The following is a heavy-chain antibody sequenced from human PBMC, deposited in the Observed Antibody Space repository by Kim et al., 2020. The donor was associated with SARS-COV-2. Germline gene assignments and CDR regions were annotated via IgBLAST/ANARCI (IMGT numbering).Heavy chain of an antibody. V-gene: IGHV4-34*01. J-gene: IGHJ2*01. CDR3: ARRVIGWYFDI. CDR2: INHSGST. CDR1: GGSFSGYY. D-gene: IGHD3-16*02. Sequence: SETLSLTCAVYGGSFSGYYWSWIRQPPGKGLEWIGEINHSGSTNYNPSLKSRVTISVDTSKNQFSLKLSSVTAADTAVYYCARRVIGWYFDIWGRGTLVTVSS.